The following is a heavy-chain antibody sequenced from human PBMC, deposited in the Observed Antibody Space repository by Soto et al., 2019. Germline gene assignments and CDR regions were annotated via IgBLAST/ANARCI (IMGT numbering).Heavy chain of an antibody. Sequence: SETLSLTCTVSGGSISSYYWSWLRQPPGKGLEWIGYIYYSGSTNYNPSLKSRVTISVDTSKNQFSLKLSSVTAADTAVYYCARSHIAATGFYYHGMDVWGRGTTVTV. V-gene: IGHV4-59*01. CDR2: IYYSGST. CDR3: ARSHIAATGFYYHGMDV. D-gene: IGHD6-13*01. J-gene: IGHJ6*02. CDR1: GGSISSYY.